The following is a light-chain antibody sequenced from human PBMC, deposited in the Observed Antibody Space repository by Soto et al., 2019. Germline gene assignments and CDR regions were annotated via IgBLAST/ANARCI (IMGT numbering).Light chain of an antibody. CDR2: DVS. Sequence: QSALTQPASVSGSPGQSITISCTRTSSDVGGYNYVSWYQQHPGKAPKLMIYDVSNRPSGVSDRFSGSKSGNTASLTISGLQAEDEADYYCSSYTSISTLVFGGGTKLTVL. CDR1: SSDVGGYNY. CDR3: SSYTSISTLV. V-gene: IGLV2-14*01. J-gene: IGLJ2*01.